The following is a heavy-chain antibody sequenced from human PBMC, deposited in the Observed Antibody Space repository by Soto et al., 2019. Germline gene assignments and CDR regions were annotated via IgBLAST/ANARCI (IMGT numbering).Heavy chain of an antibody. D-gene: IGHD2-21*02. J-gene: IGHJ5*02. Sequence: PGGSLRLSCAASGFTFSSYAMHWVRQAPGKGLEWVAVISYDGSNKYYADSVKGRFTISRDNSKNTLYLQMNSLRAEDTAVYYCARAYCGGDCYSFRAAFDPWGQGTLVTVSS. V-gene: IGHV3-30-3*01. CDR2: ISYDGSNK. CDR3: ARAYCGGDCYSFRAAFDP. CDR1: GFTFSSYA.